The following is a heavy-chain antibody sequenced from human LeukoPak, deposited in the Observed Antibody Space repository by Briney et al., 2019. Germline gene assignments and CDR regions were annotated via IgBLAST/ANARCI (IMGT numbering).Heavy chain of an antibody. CDR3: AREAGYSYDYAQFDY. CDR2: IYYSGST. D-gene: IGHD5-18*01. CDR1: GGSISSHY. J-gene: IGHJ4*02. Sequence: SETLFLTCTVSGGSISSHYWSWIRQPPGRGLEWIGYIYYSGSTNYNPSLKSRVTISVDTSKNQFSLKLSSVTAADTAVYYCAREAGYSYDYAQFDYWGQGTLVTVSS. V-gene: IGHV4-59*11.